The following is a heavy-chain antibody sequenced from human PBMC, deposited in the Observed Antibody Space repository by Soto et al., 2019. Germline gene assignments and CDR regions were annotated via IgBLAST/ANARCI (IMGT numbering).Heavy chain of an antibody. J-gene: IGHJ4*02. CDR1: GYTFTSYA. CDR2: INAGNGNT. CDR3: ARDRGCYTYYFDY. V-gene: IGHV1-3*01. Sequence: ASVKVSCKASGYTFTSYAMHWVRQAPGQRLEWMGWINAGNGNTKYSQNFQGRVTITRDTSASTGYMELSSLTSEDTAVYYCARDRGCYTYYFDYWGQRSLVTVSS. D-gene: IGHD1-26*01.